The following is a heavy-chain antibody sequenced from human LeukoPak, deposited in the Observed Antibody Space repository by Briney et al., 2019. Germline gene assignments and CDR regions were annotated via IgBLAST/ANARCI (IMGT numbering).Heavy chain of an antibody. D-gene: IGHD6-13*01. CDR1: GGSISNYY. V-gene: IGHV4-59*01. CDR2: IYYSGST. CDR3: ARGPVGYSSSWYNFDY. Sequence: SETLSLTCTVSGGSISNYYWSWIRQPPGKGLEWIGYIYYSGSTNYNPSLKSRVTISVDTSENQFSLKLSSVTAADTAVYYCARGPVGYSSSWYNFDYWGQGILVTVSS. J-gene: IGHJ4*02.